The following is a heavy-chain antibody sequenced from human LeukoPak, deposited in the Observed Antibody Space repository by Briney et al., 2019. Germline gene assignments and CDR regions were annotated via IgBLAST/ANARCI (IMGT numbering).Heavy chain of an antibody. CDR1: GFTFSSYW. CDR2: IKQDGSEK. CDR3: ASGAYYYGSGSYYLDY. Sequence: GGSLRLSCAASGFTFSSYWMSWVRQAPGKGLEWVANIKQDGSEKYYVDSVKGRFTISRDNAKNSLYLQMNSLRAEDTAVYYCASGAYYYGSGSYYLDYWGQGTLVTVSS. V-gene: IGHV3-7*03. D-gene: IGHD3-10*01. J-gene: IGHJ4*02.